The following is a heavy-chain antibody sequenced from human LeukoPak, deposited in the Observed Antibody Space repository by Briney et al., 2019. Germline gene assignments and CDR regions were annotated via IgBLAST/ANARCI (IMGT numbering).Heavy chain of an antibody. CDR3: ARGVVAGVDY. D-gene: IGHD2-15*01. CDR2: IYHSGST. CDR1: GYSISSGYY. Sequence: PSETLSLTCTVSGYSISSGYYWGWIRQPPGKGLEWIGSIYHSGSTYYNPFLKSRVTISVDTSKNQFSLKLSSVTAADTAVYYCARGVVAGVDYWGQGTLVTVSS. V-gene: IGHV4-38-2*02. J-gene: IGHJ4*02.